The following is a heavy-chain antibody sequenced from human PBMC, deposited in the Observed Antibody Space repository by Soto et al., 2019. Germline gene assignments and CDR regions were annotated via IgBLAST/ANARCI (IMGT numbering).Heavy chain of an antibody. Sequence: SETLSPTCTVSGGSIRSSSYYWGWIRQPPGKGLEWIGSIYYSGSTYYNPSLKSRVTISVDTSKNHFSLKLSSVTAADTAVYYCATQEVGGSYVYTFDPWGQGTLVTVSS. CDR3: ATQEVGGSYVYTFDP. D-gene: IGHD1-26*01. CDR1: GGSIRSSSYY. J-gene: IGHJ5*02. V-gene: IGHV4-39*02. CDR2: IYYSGST.